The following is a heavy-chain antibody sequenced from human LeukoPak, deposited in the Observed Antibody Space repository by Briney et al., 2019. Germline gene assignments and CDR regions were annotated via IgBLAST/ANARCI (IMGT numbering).Heavy chain of an antibody. CDR1: GGSLSGYY. CDR3: ARGGGGSSTVTIYWFDS. V-gene: IGHV4-34*01. J-gene: IGHJ5*01. CDR2: IKYSGNT. D-gene: IGHD4-17*01. Sequence: PSETLSLTCAVYGGSLSGYYWSWIRQPPGKGLEWIGEIKYSGNTNYNPSLKSRVTMSVDMSKNQISLKLNSVTAADTAVYYCARGGGGSSTVTIYWFDSWGQGTLVTVSS.